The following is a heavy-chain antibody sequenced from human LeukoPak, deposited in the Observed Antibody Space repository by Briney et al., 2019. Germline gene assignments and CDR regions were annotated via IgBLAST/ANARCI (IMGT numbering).Heavy chain of an antibody. CDR3: ARYCSGGSCYKRAFDY. D-gene: IGHD2-15*01. Sequence: KTSETLSLTCTVSGGSISSYYWSWIRQPAGKGLEWIGRIYTSGSTNYNPSLKSRVSMSVDTSKNQFSLKLSSVTAADTAVYYCARYCSGGSCYKRAFDYWGQGTLVTVSS. CDR1: GGSISSYY. V-gene: IGHV4-4*07. J-gene: IGHJ4*02. CDR2: IYTSGST.